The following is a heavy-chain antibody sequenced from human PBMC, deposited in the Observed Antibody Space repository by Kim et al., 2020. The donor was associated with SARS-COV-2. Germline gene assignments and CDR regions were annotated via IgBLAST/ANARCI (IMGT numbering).Heavy chain of an antibody. D-gene: IGHD6-19*01. Sequence: ADSVKGRFTISRDKPKNTLYLQMNSLSAEDTAVYYCARDLAFSSCWSWGYWGQGTLVTVSS. CDR3: ARDLAFSSCWSWGY. J-gene: IGHJ4*02. V-gene: IGHV3-33*01.